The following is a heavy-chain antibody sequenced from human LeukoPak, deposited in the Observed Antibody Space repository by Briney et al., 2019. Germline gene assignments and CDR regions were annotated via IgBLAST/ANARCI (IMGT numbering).Heavy chain of an antibody. CDR3: TRYHDYGDYLYFDY. V-gene: IGHV3-72*01. J-gene: IGHJ4*02. CDR1: GFTFTDHF. CDR2: TKNKAYSYNT. Sequence: GSLRLSCAASGFTFTDHFVDWVRQAPGKGLEWVGRTKNKAYSYNTEYAASVKGRFTISRDDSKSIAYLQMNSLKTEDTAVYYCTRYHDYGDYLYFDYWGQGTLVTVSS. D-gene: IGHD4-17*01.